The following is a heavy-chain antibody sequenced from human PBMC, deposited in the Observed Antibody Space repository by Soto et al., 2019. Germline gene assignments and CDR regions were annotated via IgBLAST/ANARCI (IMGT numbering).Heavy chain of an antibody. D-gene: IGHD4-17*01. V-gene: IGHV3-73*01. CDR2: IRSKANSYTT. CDR1: GFTFSGSA. CDR3: TGYYGGKPYYYYYGMDV. J-gene: IGHJ6*02. Sequence: GGSLRLSCAASGFTFSGSAMHWVRQASGKGLEWVGRIRSKANSYTTAYAASVKGRFTIYRDDSKNTAYLQMNSLKTEDTAVYYCTGYYGGKPYYYYYGMDVWGQGTTVTVSS.